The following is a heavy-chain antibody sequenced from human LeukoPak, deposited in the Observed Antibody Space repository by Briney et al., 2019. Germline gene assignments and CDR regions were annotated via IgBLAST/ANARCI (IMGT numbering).Heavy chain of an antibody. CDR3: ARGDFCSGGSCLLY. V-gene: IGHV4-59*01. CDR1: GGSISSYY. J-gene: IGHJ4*02. CDR2: IYYSGST. D-gene: IGHD2-15*01. Sequence: SETLSLTCTVSGGSISSYYWSWIRQPPGKGLECIGYIYYSGSTNYNPSLKSRVTISVDTSKNQFSLKLSSVTAADTAVYYCARGDFCSGGSCLLYWGQGTLVTVSS.